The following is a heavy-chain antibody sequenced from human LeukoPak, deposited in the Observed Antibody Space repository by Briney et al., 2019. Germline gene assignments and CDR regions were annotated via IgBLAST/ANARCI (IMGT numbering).Heavy chain of an antibody. CDR1: RFTFSTYW. Sequence: QPGGSLRLSCAASRFTFSTYWMHWVRQAPGKGLVWVSRINSDGSSTGYADSVKGRFTISRDNAKNSLYLQMNSLRAEDTAVYYCAREGATTYHYYYYMDVWGKGTTVTISS. V-gene: IGHV3-74*01. D-gene: IGHD1-26*01. J-gene: IGHJ6*03. CDR2: INSDGSST. CDR3: AREGATTYHYYYYMDV.